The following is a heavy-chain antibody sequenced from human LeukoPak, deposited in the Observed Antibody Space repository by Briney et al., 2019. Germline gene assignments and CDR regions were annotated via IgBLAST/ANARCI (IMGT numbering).Heavy chain of an antibody. CDR1: GGSIRNYY. J-gene: IGHJ6*03. D-gene: IGHD6-19*01. CDR2: IYTSGST. Sequence: PSETLSLNCTVSGGSIRNYYWSWIRQPPGKGLEWIGYIYTSGSTNYSPSLKSRVTISVDTSKNQFSLKLSSVTAADTAVYYCARHRGGVAVAGMDVWGKGTTVSVSS. V-gene: IGHV4-4*09. CDR3: ARHRGGVAVAGMDV.